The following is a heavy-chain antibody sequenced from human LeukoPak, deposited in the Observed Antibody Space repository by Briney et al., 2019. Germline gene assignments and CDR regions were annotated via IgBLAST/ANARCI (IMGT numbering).Heavy chain of an antibody. Sequence: ASVKVSRKASGYTFTSYGISWVRQAPGQGLEWMGWISAYNGNTNYAQKLQGRVTMTTDTSTSTAYMELRSLRSDDTAVYYCARYYDFWSGYYHGMDVWGQGTTVTVSS. CDR3: ARYYDFWSGYYHGMDV. V-gene: IGHV1-18*01. CDR2: ISAYNGNT. J-gene: IGHJ6*02. CDR1: GYTFTSYG. D-gene: IGHD3-3*01.